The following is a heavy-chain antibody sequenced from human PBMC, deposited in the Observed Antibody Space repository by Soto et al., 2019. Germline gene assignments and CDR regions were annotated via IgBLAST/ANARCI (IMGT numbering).Heavy chain of an antibody. J-gene: IGHJ4*02. D-gene: IGHD1-26*01. V-gene: IGHV1-69*08. CDR2: IIPMLGAS. CDR1: GDTFTGYT. Sequence: QVQLEQSGAEVKKPGSSVKVSCKASGDTFTGYTVTWVRQAPGQGLEWVGRIIPMLGASNYALRFQGRVSIMADKSTDTVYMEVMRLTSEDTAVYYCARSRGSYDTKFDDWGQGTLVTVSS. CDR3: ARSRGSYDTKFDD.